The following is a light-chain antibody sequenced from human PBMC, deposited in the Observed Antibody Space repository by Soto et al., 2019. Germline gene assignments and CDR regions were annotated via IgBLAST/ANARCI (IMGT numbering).Light chain of an antibody. CDR1: QSVSANY. CDR3: HQYTSFPFT. Sequence: EVVLTQSPATLSLSPGERATLSCRANQSVSANYLAWYQQKPGQAPRLLIDGASSRATGIPDRFSGSRSGTEVTLTVGGLEPEDFAIFYCHQYTSFPFTFGPETKVAIK. CDR2: GAS. V-gene: IGKV3-20*01. J-gene: IGKJ3*01.